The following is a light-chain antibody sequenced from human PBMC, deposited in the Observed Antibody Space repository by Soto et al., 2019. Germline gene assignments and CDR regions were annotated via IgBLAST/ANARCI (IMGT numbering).Light chain of an antibody. CDR3: QQYYSTPPT. Sequence: DIVLTQSPDSLAVSLGERATINCKSSQGVSFSSSNKNYLAWYRQTPGQPPRVLIYWASTRESGVPDRFTGSGSGTDFPLDIRRLQAEDAAVYYCQQYYSTPPTFGQGTKVEIK. CDR2: WAS. V-gene: IGKV4-1*01. J-gene: IGKJ1*01. CDR1: QGVSFSSSNKNY.